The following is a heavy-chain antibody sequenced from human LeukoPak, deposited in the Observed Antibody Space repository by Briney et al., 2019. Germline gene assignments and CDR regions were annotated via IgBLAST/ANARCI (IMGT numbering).Heavy chain of an antibody. CDR2: IRSKANSYAT. CDR1: GFTFSGSA. V-gene: IGHV3-73*01. J-gene: IGHJ4*02. Sequence: GGSLRLSCAASGFTFSGSAMHWVRQASGKGLKWVGRIRSKANSYATAYAASVKGRFTISRDDSKNTAYLQMNSLKTEDTAVYYCTSPGGSRDYWGQGTLVTVSS. CDR3: TSPGGSRDY. D-gene: IGHD3-10*01.